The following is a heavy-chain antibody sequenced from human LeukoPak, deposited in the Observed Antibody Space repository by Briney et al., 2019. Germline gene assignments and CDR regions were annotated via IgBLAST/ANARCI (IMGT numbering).Heavy chain of an antibody. Sequence: ASVKVSCKASGYTFTGYYMNWVRQAPGQGLEWMGWINPNSGGTNYAQKFQGRVTMTRDTSISTAYMELSRLRSDDTAVYYCATATSYCSCGSCYSGFVDVWGKGTTVTVSS. V-gene: IGHV1-2*02. D-gene: IGHD2-15*01. CDR2: INPNSGGT. CDR1: GYTFTGYY. J-gene: IGHJ6*04. CDR3: ATATSYCSCGSCYSGFVDV.